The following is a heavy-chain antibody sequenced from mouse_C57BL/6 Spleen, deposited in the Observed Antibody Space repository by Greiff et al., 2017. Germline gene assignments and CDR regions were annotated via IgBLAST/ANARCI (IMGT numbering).Heavy chain of an antibody. CDR3: ARRNYGSAMDY. J-gene: IGHJ4*01. CDR1: GYTFTSYW. V-gene: IGHV1-64*01. D-gene: IGHD1-1*01. CDR2: IHPNSGST. Sequence: VQLQQPGAELVKPGASVKLSCKASGYTFTSYWMHWVKQRPGQGLEWIGMIHPNSGSTNYNEKFKSKATLTVDKSSSTAYMQLSSLTSEDSAVYYCARRNYGSAMDYWGQGTSVTVSS.